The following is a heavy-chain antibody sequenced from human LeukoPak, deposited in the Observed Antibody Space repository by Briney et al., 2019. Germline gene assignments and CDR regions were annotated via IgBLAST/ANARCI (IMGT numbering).Heavy chain of an antibody. CDR3: AKGPHYYDSSGYYFQWQFDY. Sequence: PGGSLRLSCAASGFTFSSYGMHWVRQAPGKGLEWVAFIRYDGSNKYYADSVKGRFTISRDNSKNTLYLQMNSLRAEDTAVYYCAKGPHYYDSSGYYFQWQFDYWGQGTLVTVSS. CDR1: GFTFSSYG. D-gene: IGHD3-22*01. CDR2: IRYDGSNK. J-gene: IGHJ4*02. V-gene: IGHV3-30*02.